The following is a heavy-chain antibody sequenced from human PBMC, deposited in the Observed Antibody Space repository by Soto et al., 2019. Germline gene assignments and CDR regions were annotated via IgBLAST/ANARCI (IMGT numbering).Heavy chain of an antibody. J-gene: IGHJ4*01. Sequence: GSLVPTCVASGFTFSDYGMHWVRQTPGEGLQWVAVISSDGRDEHYADSVRGRFIVSRDNSKNTVYLQMSSLRPEDTAVYSCARQEGGSYFDFWGRGTPVTVYS. CDR3: ARQEGGSYFDF. CDR1: GFTFSDYG. CDR2: ISSDGRDE. V-gene: IGHV3-30*03. D-gene: IGHD1-26*01.